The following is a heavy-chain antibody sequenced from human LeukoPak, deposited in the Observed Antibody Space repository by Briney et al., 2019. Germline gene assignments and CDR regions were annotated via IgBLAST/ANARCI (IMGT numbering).Heavy chain of an antibody. CDR2: INWNGGST. Sequence: GGSLRLSCAASGFTFDDYGMSWVRQAPGKGLEWVSGINWNGGSTGYADSVKGRFTISRDNAKNSLYLQMNSLRAEDTALHYCARQLGYCSSTSCYGPLDYWGQGTLVTVSS. CDR3: ARQLGYCSSTSCYGPLDY. V-gene: IGHV3-20*04. CDR1: GFTFDDYG. D-gene: IGHD2-2*01. J-gene: IGHJ4*02.